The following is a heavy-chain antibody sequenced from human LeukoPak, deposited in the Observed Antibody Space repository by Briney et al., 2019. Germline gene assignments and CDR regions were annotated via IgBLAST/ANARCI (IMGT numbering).Heavy chain of an antibody. J-gene: IGHJ5*02. CDR1: GYTFTIYG. D-gene: IGHD1-26*01. V-gene: IGHV1-18*01. Sequence: GASVKVSCKASGYTFTIYGISAVRQAPGQGLEWMGWISAYNGNTNSEQKLQDKVTMTTDTSTSTAYMELRSLRSDDTAVYYCARDVEWEPTGNWFDPWGQGTLVTVSS. CDR2: ISAYNGNT. CDR3: ARDVEWEPTGNWFDP.